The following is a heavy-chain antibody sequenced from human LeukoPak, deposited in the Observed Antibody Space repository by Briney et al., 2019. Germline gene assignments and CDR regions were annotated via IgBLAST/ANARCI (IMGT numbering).Heavy chain of an antibody. Sequence: SETLSLTCAVYGGSFRGYYWSWIRQPPGKGLEWIGEIYHSGSTNYNPSLKSRVIISVDTSKKQFSLKLSSVTAADTAVYYCARTRGYAFDYWGQGTLVTVSS. D-gene: IGHD5-18*01. CDR2: IYHSGST. J-gene: IGHJ4*02. CDR3: ARTRGYAFDY. CDR1: GGSFRGYY. V-gene: IGHV4-34*01.